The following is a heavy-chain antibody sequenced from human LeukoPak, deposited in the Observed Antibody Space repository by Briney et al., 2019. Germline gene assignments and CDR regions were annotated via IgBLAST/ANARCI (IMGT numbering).Heavy chain of an antibody. D-gene: IGHD6-13*01. J-gene: IGHJ5*02. V-gene: IGHV4-31*03. CDR3: ARDGSSWYGWFDP. Sequence: SQTLSLTCTVSGGSISSGGYYWSWIRQHPGKGLECIGYIYYSGSTYYNPSLKSRVTISVDTPKNQFSLKLSSVTAADTAVYYCARDGSSWYGWFDPWGQGTLVTVSS. CDR1: GGSISSGGYY. CDR2: IYYSGST.